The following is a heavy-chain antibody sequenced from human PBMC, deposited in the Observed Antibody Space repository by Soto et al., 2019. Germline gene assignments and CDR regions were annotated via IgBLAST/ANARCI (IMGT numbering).Heavy chain of an antibody. CDR2: INPNSGGT. J-gene: IGHJ6*02. CDR3: ARDLQQETLAIDRAADSSSYYYYGMDV. D-gene: IGHD6-6*01. Sequence: ASVKVSCKASGYTFTGYYMHWVRQAPGQGLEWMGWINPNSGGTNYAQKFQGWVTMTRDTSISTAYMELSRLRSDDTAVYYCARDLQQETLAIDRAADSSSYYYYGMDVWGQGTTVTISS. V-gene: IGHV1-2*04. CDR1: GYTFTGYY.